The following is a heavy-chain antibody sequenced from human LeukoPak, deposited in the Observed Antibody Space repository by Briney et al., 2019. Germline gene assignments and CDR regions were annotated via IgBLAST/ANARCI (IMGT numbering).Heavy chain of an antibody. V-gene: IGHV3-43*02. J-gene: IGHJ4*02. Sequence: PGGSLRLSCVASGLNFDESTMQWVRQAPGKGLEWVSLISADGGSTFSADSVKGRFSISRDNSKNSLYLQMNSLRSEDTAMYYCAKDSGNFDYWGQGTLVAVSS. CDR3: AKDSGNFDY. CDR1: GLNFDEST. CDR2: ISADGGST.